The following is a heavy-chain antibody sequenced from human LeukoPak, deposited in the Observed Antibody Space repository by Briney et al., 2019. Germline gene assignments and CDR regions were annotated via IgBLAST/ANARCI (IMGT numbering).Heavy chain of an antibody. J-gene: IGHJ3*02. D-gene: IGHD3-10*01. Sequence: SVTVSCKASGGTFSSYAISWVRQAPGQGLEWMGRIIPILGIANYAQKFQGRVTITADKSTSTAYMELSSLRSEDTAVYYCARDRSGSRNDAFDIWGRGTMVTVSS. CDR1: GGTFSSYA. V-gene: IGHV1-69*04. CDR3: ARDRSGSRNDAFDI. CDR2: IIPILGIA.